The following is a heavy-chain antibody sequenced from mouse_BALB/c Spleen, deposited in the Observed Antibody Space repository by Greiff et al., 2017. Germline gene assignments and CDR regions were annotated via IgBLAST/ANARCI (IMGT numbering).Heavy chain of an antibody. V-gene: IGHV1S56*01. CDR2: ILPGDGRT. CDR3: ATSDYVDCAMDF. D-gene: IGHD2-13*01. Sequence: VQLQQSGAELVKPGASVSLSCKASGYTLTSYDINWVRQRPEQGLEWIGWILPGDGRTKNNEKFMGMATLTTDKSSSTAYMQLSRLTSEDSAVYYCATSDYVDCAMDFWGEGTSVTVSS. CDR1: GYTLTSYD. J-gene: IGHJ4*01.